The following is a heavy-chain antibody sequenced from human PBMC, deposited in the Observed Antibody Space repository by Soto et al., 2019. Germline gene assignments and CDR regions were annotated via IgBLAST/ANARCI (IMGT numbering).Heavy chain of an antibody. J-gene: IGHJ3*02. D-gene: IGHD2-2*01. Sequence: SQTLSLTCAISGDSVSSNSAAWNWIRQSPSRGLEWLGRTYYRSKWYNDYAVSVKSRITINPDTSKNQFSLQLNSVTPEDTAVYYCARDRSIVVVPAAISAFDIWGQGTIVTVSS. CDR3: ARDRSIVVVPAAISAFDI. V-gene: IGHV6-1*01. CDR1: GDSVSSNSAA. CDR2: TYYRSKWYN.